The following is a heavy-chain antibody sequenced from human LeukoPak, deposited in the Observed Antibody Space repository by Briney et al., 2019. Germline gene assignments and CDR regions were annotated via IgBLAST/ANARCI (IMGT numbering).Heavy chain of an antibody. CDR2: IGGVGDRT. Sequence: GGSLRLSCAASGFTFNPYAMSGVRQAPGKGLEWVASIGGVGDRTYYADSVKGRFTISRDNSKDTLFLQMNSLKADDTALYYCAKASRQAAVASPLDYWGQGSLVTVSS. J-gene: IGHJ4*02. CDR1: GFTFNPYA. D-gene: IGHD6-19*01. V-gene: IGHV3-23*01. CDR3: AKASRQAAVASPLDY.